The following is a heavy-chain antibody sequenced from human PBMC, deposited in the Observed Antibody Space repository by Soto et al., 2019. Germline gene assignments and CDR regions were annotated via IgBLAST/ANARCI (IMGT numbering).Heavy chain of an antibody. V-gene: IGHV1-69*13. CDR1: VGTFSSYA. J-gene: IGHJ4*02. Sequence: SVKVSCKASVGTFSSYAISCVRQAPGQGLEWMGGIIPIFGTANYAQKFQGRVTITADESTSTAYMELSSLRSEDTAVYYCARGYGDYTYYFDYWGQGTLVTVSS. CDR2: IIPIFGTA. CDR3: ARGYGDYTYYFDY. D-gene: IGHD4-17*01.